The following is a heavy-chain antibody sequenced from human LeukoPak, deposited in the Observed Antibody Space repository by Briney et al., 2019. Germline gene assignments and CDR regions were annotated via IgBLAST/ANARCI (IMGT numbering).Heavy chain of an antibody. Sequence: GGSLRLSCAASGFTFSSYSMNWVRQAPGKGLEWVSSISSSSSYIYYADSVKGRFTISRDNAKNSLYLQMNSLRAEDTAVYYCARLISRYAPFAYWGQGTLVTVSS. CDR3: ARLISRYAPFAY. V-gene: IGHV3-21*01. D-gene: IGHD5-12*01. CDR2: ISSSSSYI. CDR1: GFTFSSYS. J-gene: IGHJ4*02.